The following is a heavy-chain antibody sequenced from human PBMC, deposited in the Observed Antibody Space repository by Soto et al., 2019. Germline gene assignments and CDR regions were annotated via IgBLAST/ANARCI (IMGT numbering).Heavy chain of an antibody. D-gene: IGHD3-10*01. Sequence: GGSLRLSCAASGFTFSSYWMHWVRQAPGKGLVWVSRINSDGSSTSYADSVKGRFTISRDNAKNTLYLQMNSLRAEDTAVYYCVRGVYAKVRGVIITPYYYMDVWGKGTTVTVSS. CDR3: VRGVYAKVRGVIITPYYYMDV. V-gene: IGHV3-74*01. CDR2: INSDGSST. CDR1: GFTFSSYW. J-gene: IGHJ6*03.